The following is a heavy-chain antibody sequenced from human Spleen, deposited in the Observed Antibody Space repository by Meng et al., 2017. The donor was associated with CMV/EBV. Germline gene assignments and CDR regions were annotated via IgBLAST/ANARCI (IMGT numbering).Heavy chain of an antibody. J-gene: IGHJ4*02. D-gene: IGHD2-8*01. CDR2: IRYDGSNK. CDR3: ATNEEDIVLMVYASQQTY. V-gene: IGHV3-30*02. CDR1: GFTFSSYG. Sequence: GGSLRLSCAASGFTFSSYGMHWVRQAPGKGLEWVAFIRYDGSNKYYADSVKGRFTISRDNSKNTLYLQMNSLRAEDTAVYYCATNEEDIVLMVYASQQTYWGQGTLVTVSS.